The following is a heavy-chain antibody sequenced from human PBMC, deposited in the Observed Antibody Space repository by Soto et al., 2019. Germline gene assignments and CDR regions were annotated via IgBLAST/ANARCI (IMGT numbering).Heavy chain of an antibody. D-gene: IGHD5-12*01. CDR2: ISYDGSNK. J-gene: IGHJ6*02. V-gene: IGHV3-30*18. CDR1: GFTFSSYG. Sequence: QVQLVESGGGVVQPGRSLRLSCAASGFTFSSYGMHWVRQAPGKGLEWVAIISYDGSNKYYADSVKGRFTISRDNSKNPLYLQMNSLRAEDTAVYYCANVGYDLDYYYGMDVWGQGTTVTVSS. CDR3: ANVGYDLDYYYGMDV.